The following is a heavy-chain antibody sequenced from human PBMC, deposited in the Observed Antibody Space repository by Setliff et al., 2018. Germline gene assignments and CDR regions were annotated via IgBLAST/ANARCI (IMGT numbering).Heavy chain of an antibody. D-gene: IGHD2-2*01. V-gene: IGHV3-23*01. J-gene: IGHJ4*02. CDR1: GFTFSSYA. Sequence: LRLSCAASGFTFSSYAMSWVRQAPGKGLEWVSAISGSGGSTYYADSVKGRFTISRDNSKSTLYLQMNSLRAEDTAVYYCAKAIAPIVVVPAAMLEAYWGQGTLVTVSS. CDR2: ISGSGGST. CDR3: AKAIAPIVVVPAAMLEAY.